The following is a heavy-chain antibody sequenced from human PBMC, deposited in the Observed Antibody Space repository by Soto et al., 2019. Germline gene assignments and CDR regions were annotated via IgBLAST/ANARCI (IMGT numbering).Heavy chain of an antibody. CDR2: ISYDGSNK. J-gene: IGHJ4*02. Sequence: ESGGGVVQPGRSLRLSCAASGFTFSSYGMHWVRQAPGKGLEWVAVISYDGSNKYYADSVKGRFTISRDNSKNTLYLQMNSLRAEDTAVYYCAKDYRFVAVAGSFDYWGQGTLVTVSS. D-gene: IGHD6-19*01. CDR3: AKDYRFVAVAGSFDY. V-gene: IGHV3-30*18. CDR1: GFTFSSYG.